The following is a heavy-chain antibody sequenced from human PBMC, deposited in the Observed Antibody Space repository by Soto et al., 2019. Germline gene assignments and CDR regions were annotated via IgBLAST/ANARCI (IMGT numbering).Heavy chain of an antibody. CDR3: AREEEWRNYVDY. V-gene: IGHV3-30-3*01. CDR2: ISYDGSNK. Sequence: GGSLRLSCAASGFTFSNYAMHWVRQAPGKGLEWVAVISYDGSNKYYADSVKGRFTISRDNSKNTLYLQMNSLRAEDTAVYYCAREEEWRNYVDYWGQGTQVTVSS. CDR1: GFTFSNYA. J-gene: IGHJ4*02. D-gene: IGHD3-3*01.